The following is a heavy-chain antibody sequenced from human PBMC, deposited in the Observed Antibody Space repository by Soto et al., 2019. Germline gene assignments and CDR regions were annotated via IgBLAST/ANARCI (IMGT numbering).Heavy chain of an antibody. J-gene: IGHJ6*02. CDR3: ARAGSTVTAYYYYGMDV. CDR1: GGTFSSYA. V-gene: IGHV1-69*13. D-gene: IGHD4-4*01. CDR2: IIPTFGTA. Sequence: SVKVSCKASGGTFSSYAISWVRQAPGQGLEWMGGIIPTFGTANYAQKFQGRVTITAGESTSTAYMELSSLRSEDTAVYYCARAGSTVTAYYYYGMDVWGQGATVTVSS.